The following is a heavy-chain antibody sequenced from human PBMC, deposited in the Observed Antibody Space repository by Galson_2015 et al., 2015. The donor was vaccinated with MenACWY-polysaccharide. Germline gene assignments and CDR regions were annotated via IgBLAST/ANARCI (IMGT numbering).Heavy chain of an antibody. CDR1: EFTFSSYW. Sequence: SLRLSCAASEFTFSSYWMHWVRQAPGKGLVWVSRINSDGRSTTHADSVKGRFTISRDNAKNTLYLQMNSLRAEDTAVYYCAKVGGRYCSGGSCSFNWFDPWGQGALVTVSS. V-gene: IGHV3-74*01. CDR3: AKVGGRYCSGGSCSFNWFDP. CDR2: INSDGRST. J-gene: IGHJ5*02. D-gene: IGHD2-15*01.